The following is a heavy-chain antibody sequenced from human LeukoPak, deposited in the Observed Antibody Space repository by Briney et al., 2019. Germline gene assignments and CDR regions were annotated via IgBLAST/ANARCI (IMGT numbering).Heavy chain of an antibody. V-gene: IGHV3-64D*06. Sequence: PGGPLRLSCSASGFTFSSYAMHWVRQAPGKGLEYASAISSNGGSTYYADSVKGRFTISRDNSKNTLYLQMSSLRAEDTAVYYCVKDAPTHFYGDYVVYWGQGTLVTVSS. J-gene: IGHJ4*02. CDR3: VKDAPTHFYGDYVVY. D-gene: IGHD4-17*01. CDR1: GFTFSSYA. CDR2: ISSNGGST.